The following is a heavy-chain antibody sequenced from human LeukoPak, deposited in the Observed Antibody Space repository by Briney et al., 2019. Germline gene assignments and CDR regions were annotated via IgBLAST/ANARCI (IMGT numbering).Heavy chain of an antibody. J-gene: IGHJ4*02. V-gene: IGHV1-69*13. CDR2: IIPIFGTA. Sequence: ASVKVSCKASGGTFSSYAISWVRQAPGQGLEWMGGIIPIFGTANYAQKFQGRVTITADESTSTAYMELSSLRSEDTAVYYCAKASAGSSWYLGDDYWGQGTLVTVSS. CDR3: AKASAGSSWYLGDDY. D-gene: IGHD6-13*01. CDR1: GGTFSSYA.